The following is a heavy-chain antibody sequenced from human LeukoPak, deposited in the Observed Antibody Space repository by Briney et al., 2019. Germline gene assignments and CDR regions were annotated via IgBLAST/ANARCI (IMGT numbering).Heavy chain of an antibody. CDR3: LYGGNSGDWVY. D-gene: IGHD4-23*01. CDR1: GGSISSSSYY. Sequence: SETLSLTCTVSGGSISSSSYYWGWIRQPPGKGLEWIGSIYYSGSTNYNPSLKSRVTMSVDNSDNQFSLNLKSVTAADTAVYYCLYGGNSGDWVYWGQGTLVTVSS. V-gene: IGHV4-39*07. J-gene: IGHJ4*02. CDR2: IYYSGST.